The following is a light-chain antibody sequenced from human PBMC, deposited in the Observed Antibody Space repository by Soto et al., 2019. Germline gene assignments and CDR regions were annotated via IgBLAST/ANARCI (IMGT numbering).Light chain of an antibody. J-gene: IGKJ1*01. Sequence: DIQMTQSPSTLSASVGDRVTITCRASENIGGWLAWYQQKPGRAPKLLIYKASTLEGGAPSRFSGSGSGTEFTLTISSLQPDDFATYYGEPCKNYPPCTCGQGTEVEVK. CDR2: KAS. CDR1: ENIGGW. CDR3: EPCKNYPPCT. V-gene: IGKV1-5*03.